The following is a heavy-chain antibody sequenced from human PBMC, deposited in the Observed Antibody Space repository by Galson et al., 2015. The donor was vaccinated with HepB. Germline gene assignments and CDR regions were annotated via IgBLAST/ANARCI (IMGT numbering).Heavy chain of an antibody. D-gene: IGHD3-22*01. CDR1: GGTFSSYA. V-gene: IGHV1-69*04. CDR2: IIPILGIA. Sequence: SVKVSSKASGGTFSSYAISWVRQAPGQGLEWMGRIIPILGIANYAQKFQGRVTITADKSTSTAYMELSSLRSEDTAVYYCARVGSYYDSSGDMDVWGKGTTVTVSS. J-gene: IGHJ6*03. CDR3: ARVGSYYDSSGDMDV.